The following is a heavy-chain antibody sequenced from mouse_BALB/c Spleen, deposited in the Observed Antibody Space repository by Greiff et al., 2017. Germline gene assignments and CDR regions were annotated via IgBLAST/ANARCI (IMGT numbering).Heavy chain of an antibody. Sequence: QVQLQQPGAELVRPGASVKLSCKASGYTFTSYWINWVKQRPGQGLEWIGNIYPSDSYTNYNQKFKDKATLTVDKSSSTAYMKLSSPTSEDSAVYYCTRLDYYGSSYFDNWGQGTTLTGSA. V-gene: IGHV1-69*02. J-gene: IGHJ2*01. CDR1: GYTFTSYW. CDR2: IYPSDSYT. D-gene: IGHD1-1*01. CDR3: TRLDYYGSSYFDN.